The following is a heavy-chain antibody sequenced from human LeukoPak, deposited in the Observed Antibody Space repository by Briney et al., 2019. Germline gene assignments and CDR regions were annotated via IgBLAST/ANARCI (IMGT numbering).Heavy chain of an antibody. V-gene: IGHV1-46*02. J-gene: IGHJ4*02. CDR1: GYTFNSYY. CDR2: INPSGGST. D-gene: IGHD4-17*01. Sequence: ASVKVSCKASGYTFNSYYIKWVRQAPGQGLEWMGIINPSGGSTSYAQKFQGRVTMTRDTSTSTVYMELSSLRSEDTAVYYCARSRDYDDYFDYWGQGTLVTVSS. CDR3: ARSRDYDDYFDY.